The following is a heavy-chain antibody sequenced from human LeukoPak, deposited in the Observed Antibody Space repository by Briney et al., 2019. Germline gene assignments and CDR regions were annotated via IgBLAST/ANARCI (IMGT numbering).Heavy chain of an antibody. Sequence: PGGSLRLSCAASGFTFSSYGMHWVRQAPGKGLEWVAFIRYDGSNKYYADSVKGRFTISRDNSKNTLDLQMDSLKAEDTAIYYCAKESEVAGTIYLDYWGQGTLVTVSS. J-gene: IGHJ4*02. CDR1: GFTFSSYG. D-gene: IGHD6-19*01. V-gene: IGHV3-30*02. CDR2: IRYDGSNK. CDR3: AKESEVAGTIYLDY.